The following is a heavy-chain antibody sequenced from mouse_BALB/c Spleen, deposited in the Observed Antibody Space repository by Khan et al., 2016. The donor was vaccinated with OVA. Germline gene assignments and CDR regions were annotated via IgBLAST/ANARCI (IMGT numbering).Heavy chain of an antibody. Sequence: EVQLQQSGAELVKPGASVKLSCTVSGFNIKDTYIHWVNQRPEQGLEWIGRIDPANDNTKYDPKFQGKATITADTSSNTAYLHLSSLTSEDTAVYYCATLYGNTFAYWGQGTLVTLSA. CDR2: IDPANDNT. CDR1: GFNIKDTY. J-gene: IGHJ3*01. CDR3: ATLYGNTFAY. D-gene: IGHD2-1*01. V-gene: IGHV14-3*02.